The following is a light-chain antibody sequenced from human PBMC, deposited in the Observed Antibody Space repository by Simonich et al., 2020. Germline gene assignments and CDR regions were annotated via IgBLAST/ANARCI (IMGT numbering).Light chain of an antibody. J-gene: IGKJ3*01. CDR1: QGISHY. V-gene: IGKV1D-17*01. CDR2: AAS. CDR3: LQHNSYLEG. Sequence: NIQMTHSPSAMSASVGDRVTITCRARQGISHYLAWFQQKPGKVPKHLIYAASRLQSVVPSRFSGSESGTEFTLTISIMQPEDFATYYCLQHNSYLEGFGPGTKVDIK.